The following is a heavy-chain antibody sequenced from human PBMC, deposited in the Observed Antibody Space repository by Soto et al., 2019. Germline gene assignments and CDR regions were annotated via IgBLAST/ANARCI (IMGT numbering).Heavy chain of an antibody. J-gene: IGHJ3*02. Sequence: ASVKVSCKASGYTFTSYAMHWVRQAPGQRLEWMGWINAGNGNTKYSQKFQGRVTITRDTSASTAYMELSSLRSEDTAVYYCARVVGRRSSPGDAFDIWGQGTMVTVSS. V-gene: IGHV1-3*01. D-gene: IGHD3-16*01. CDR3: ARVVGRRSSPGDAFDI. CDR2: INAGNGNT. CDR1: GYTFTSYA.